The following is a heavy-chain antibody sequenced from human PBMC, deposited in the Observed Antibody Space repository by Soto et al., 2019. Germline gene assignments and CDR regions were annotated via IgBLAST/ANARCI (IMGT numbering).Heavy chain of an antibody. CDR2: ISSSSSYI. CDR1: GFTFSSYS. CDR3: ARDLVVPAAEQHVPFDY. D-gene: IGHD2-2*01. Sequence: GGSLRLSCAASGFTFSSYSMNWVRQAPGKGLEWVSSISSSSSYIYYADSVKGRFTISRDNAKNSLYLQMNSLRAEDTAVYYCARDLVVPAAEQHVPFDYWGQGTLVTVSS. J-gene: IGHJ4*02. V-gene: IGHV3-21*01.